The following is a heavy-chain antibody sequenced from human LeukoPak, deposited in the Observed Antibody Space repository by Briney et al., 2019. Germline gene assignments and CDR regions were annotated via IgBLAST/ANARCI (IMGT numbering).Heavy chain of an antibody. J-gene: IGHJ5*02. D-gene: IGHD2-2*01. CDR3: ARVGLFCSSTSCYPNWFDP. V-gene: IGHV4-59*01. Sequence: PSETLSLTCTVSGGSISSYYWSWIRQPPGKGLEWIGYIYYSGSTNYNPSLKSRVTISVDTSKNQFSLKLSSVTAADTAVYYCARVGLFCSSTSCYPNWFDPWGQGTLVTVSS. CDR1: GGSISSYY. CDR2: IYYSGST.